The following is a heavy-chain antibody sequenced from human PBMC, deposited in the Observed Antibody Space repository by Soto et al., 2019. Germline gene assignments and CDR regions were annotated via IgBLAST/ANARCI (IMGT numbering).Heavy chain of an antibody. CDR1: GGSFSGYY. CDR3: ARGVSGPDY. J-gene: IGHJ4*02. V-gene: IGHV4-34*01. CDR2: INHSGST. D-gene: IGHD6-25*01. Sequence: ASETLSLTCAVYGGSFSGYYWSWIRQPPGKGLEWIGEINHSGSTNYNPSLKSRVTISVDTSKNQFSLKLSSVTAADTAVYYCARGVSGPDYWGQGTLVTVSS.